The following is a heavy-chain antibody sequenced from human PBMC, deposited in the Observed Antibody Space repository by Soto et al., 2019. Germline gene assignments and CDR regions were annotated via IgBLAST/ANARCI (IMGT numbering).Heavy chain of an antibody. V-gene: IGHV4-30-4*01. Sequence: SETLSLTCTVSGGSIISGDYYWSWIRQPPGKGLEWIGYIYYSGSTYYNPSLESRLTISIDTSKNQFSLKLISVTAADTAVYYCARDSAYDSSGNYFDYWGQGTLVTVSS. J-gene: IGHJ4*02. D-gene: IGHD3-22*01. CDR2: IYYSGST. CDR3: ARDSAYDSSGNYFDY. CDR1: GGSIISGDYY.